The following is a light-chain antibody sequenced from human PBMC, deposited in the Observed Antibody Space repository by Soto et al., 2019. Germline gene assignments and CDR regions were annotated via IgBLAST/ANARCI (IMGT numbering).Light chain of an antibody. CDR1: QSISTY. J-gene: IGKJ2*01. Sequence: DIQMTQSPSSLPASVGDRVTLTCRASQSISTYLNWYQQKPGKAPKLLIYAASSLQSGVPSRLSGSGSGTDFTLTSSSLQPEDFATYYYQQSYTIPYTFGQGKKLEIK. CDR3: QQSYTIPYT. V-gene: IGKV1-39*01. CDR2: AAS.